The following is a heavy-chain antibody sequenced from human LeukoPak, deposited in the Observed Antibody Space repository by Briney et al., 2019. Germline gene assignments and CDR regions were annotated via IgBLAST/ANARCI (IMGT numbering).Heavy chain of an antibody. D-gene: IGHD6-13*01. Sequence: GGSLRLSCAASGFTFSDYYMSWIRQAPGKGLEWLSYISRTGSHTPYADSVKGRFTVSRDNAKNSLSLELDSLRVDDTAIYYCARVGSTAEAGTPDYWGQGTLVTVSS. CDR3: ARVGSTAEAGTPDY. CDR2: ISRTGSHT. CDR1: GFTFSDYY. V-gene: IGHV3-11*06. J-gene: IGHJ4*02.